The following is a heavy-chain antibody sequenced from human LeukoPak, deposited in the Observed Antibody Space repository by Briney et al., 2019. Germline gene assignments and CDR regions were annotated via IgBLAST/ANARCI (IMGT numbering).Heavy chain of an antibody. V-gene: IGHV3-53*01. D-gene: IGHD3-9*01. Sequence: GGSLRLSCAASGFTLSSNYMSWVRQAPGKGLEWVSVIYSDGNTYYADSVKGRFTISRDNSKNMMYLQMNSLRAEDTAVYYCAREATFEGLVDYWGQGTLVTVSS. CDR2: IYSDGNT. J-gene: IGHJ4*02. CDR1: GFTLSSNY. CDR3: AREATFEGLVDY.